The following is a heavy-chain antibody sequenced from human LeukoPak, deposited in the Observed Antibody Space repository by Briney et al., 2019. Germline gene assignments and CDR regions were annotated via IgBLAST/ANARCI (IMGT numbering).Heavy chain of an antibody. CDR2: IKQDGSEK. D-gene: IGHD3/OR15-3a*01. J-gene: IGHJ4*02. CDR3: ARGGLPFDS. Sequence: GGSLRLSCAASGYRFSAYWMSWVRQAPGKGLEWVANIKQDGSEKYYGDSVKGRFTISRDNAKNSVYLQMNSLRAEDTAVYYCARGGLPFDSWGQGTLVTVPS. CDR1: GYRFSAYW. V-gene: IGHV3-7*03.